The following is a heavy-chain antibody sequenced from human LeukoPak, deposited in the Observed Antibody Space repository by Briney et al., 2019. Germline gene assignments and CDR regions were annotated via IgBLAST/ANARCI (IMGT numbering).Heavy chain of an antibody. V-gene: IGHV4-34*01. J-gene: IGHJ4*02. CDR3: ARGVSYYYDSSGSPFDY. CDR2: INHSGST. CDR1: GGSFSGYY. D-gene: IGHD3-22*01. Sequence: SETLSLTCAVYGGSFSGYYWSWIRRPPGKGLEWIGEINHSGSTNYNPSLKSRVTISVDTSKNQFSLKLSSVTAADTAVYYCARGVSYYYDSSGSPFDYWGQGTLVTVSS.